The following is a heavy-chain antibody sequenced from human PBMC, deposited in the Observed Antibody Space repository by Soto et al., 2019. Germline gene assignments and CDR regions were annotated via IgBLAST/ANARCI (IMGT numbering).Heavy chain of an antibody. CDR3: ARDYGDYPRHGMDV. D-gene: IGHD4-17*01. J-gene: IGHJ6*02. CDR2: ISYDGSNK. Sequence: QVQLVESGGGVVQPGRSLRLSCAASGFPFSSYDIYWVRQAPGTGLEWVAVISYDGSNKYYADSVKGRFTISRDNSENTLYLQMNSLRAEDTAVYYCARDYGDYPRHGMDVWGQGTTVTVSS. CDR1: GFPFSSYD. V-gene: IGHV3-30-3*01.